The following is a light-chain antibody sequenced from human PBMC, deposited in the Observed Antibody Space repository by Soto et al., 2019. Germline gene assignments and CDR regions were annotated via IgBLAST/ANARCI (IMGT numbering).Light chain of an antibody. J-gene: IGLJ3*02. Sequence: QSALTQPASVSGSHGQSITVSCTGSSSDVGTYNSVSWYQQHPGKAPKLIIYDVSNRPSGVSNRFSGSKSGNTASLTISGLQTEDEADYYCGSYTSSSSWVFGGGTKVTVL. CDR2: DVS. CDR1: SSDVGTYNS. CDR3: GSYTSSSSWV. V-gene: IGLV2-14*03.